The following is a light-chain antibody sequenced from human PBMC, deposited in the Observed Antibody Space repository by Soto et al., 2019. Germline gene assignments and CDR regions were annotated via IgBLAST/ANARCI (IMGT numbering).Light chain of an antibody. CDR3: SSYTSSSTLVV. CDR2: DVS. J-gene: IGLJ2*01. V-gene: IGLV2-14*01. Sequence: QSALTQPASVSGSPGQSITISCTGTSSDVGGSNYVSWYQQHPGKAPKLMIYDVSNRPSGVSNRFSGSKSGNTASLTISGLQAEYEADYYCSSYTSSSTLVVFGGGTKLTVL. CDR1: SSDVGGSNY.